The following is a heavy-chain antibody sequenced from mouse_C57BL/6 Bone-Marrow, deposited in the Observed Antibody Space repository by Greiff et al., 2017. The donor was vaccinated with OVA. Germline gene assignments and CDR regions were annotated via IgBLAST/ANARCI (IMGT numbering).Heavy chain of an antibody. CDR3: AKYYGSSHWYFDV. V-gene: IGHV1-81*01. J-gene: IGHJ1*03. Sequence: LQESGAELARPGASVKLSCKASGYTFTSYGISWVKQSTGQGLEWIGEIYPRSGNTYYNEKFKGKATLTADKSSSTAYMELRSLTSEDSAVYFWAKYYGSSHWYFDVWGTGTTVTVSS. CDR2: IYPRSGNT. D-gene: IGHD1-1*01. CDR1: GYTFTSYG.